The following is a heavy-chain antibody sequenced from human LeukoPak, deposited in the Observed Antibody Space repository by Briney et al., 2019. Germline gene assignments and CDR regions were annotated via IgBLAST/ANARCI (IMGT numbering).Heavy chain of an antibody. CDR3: AKDRGFLECLYNY. Sequence: GGSLRLSCAASGFTFSSYAMNWVRKAPRQGMDRVSAISGSCGSTYYADSVKGRFTISRDNSKNTLYLQMNSLRAEDTAVYYCAKDRGFLECLYNYWSQGTLVTVSS. V-gene: IGHV3-23*01. J-gene: IGHJ4*02. D-gene: IGHD3-3*01. CDR1: GFTFSSYA. CDR2: ISGSCGST.